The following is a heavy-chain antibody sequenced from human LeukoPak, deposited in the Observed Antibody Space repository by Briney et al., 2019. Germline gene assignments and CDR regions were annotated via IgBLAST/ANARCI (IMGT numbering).Heavy chain of an antibody. V-gene: IGHV4-34*01. CDR1: GGSFSGYY. Sequence: SETLSLTCAVYGGSFSGYYWSWIRQPPGKGLEWIGEINHSGSTNYNPSLKSRVTISVDTSKNQFSLKLSSVTAADTAVYYCARVGGSGSYYNRYYYYMDVWGRGTTVTVSS. D-gene: IGHD3-10*01. CDR2: INHSGST. CDR3: ARVGGSGSYYNRYYYYMDV. J-gene: IGHJ6*03.